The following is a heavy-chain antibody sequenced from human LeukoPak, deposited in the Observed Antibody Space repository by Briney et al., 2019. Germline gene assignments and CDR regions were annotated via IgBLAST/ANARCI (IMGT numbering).Heavy chain of an antibody. CDR3: ARDSNGDRAFDM. J-gene: IGHJ3*02. Sequence: SETLSLTCAVYGGSFSGYYWSWIRQPPGKGLERIGEINHSGSTNYNPSLKSRVTISVDTSKNQFSLKLSSVTAADTAMYYCARDSNGDRAFDMWGQGTMVTVSP. D-gene: IGHD4-17*01. CDR1: GGSFSGYY. V-gene: IGHV4-34*01. CDR2: INHSGST.